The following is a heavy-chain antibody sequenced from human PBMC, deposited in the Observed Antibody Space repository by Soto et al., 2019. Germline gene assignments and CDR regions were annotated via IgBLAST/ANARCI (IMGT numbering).Heavy chain of an antibody. Sequence: PSETLSLTCAVSGGSISSSNWWSWVRQPPGKGLEWIGEIYHSGSTNYNPSLKSRVTISVDKSKNQFSLKLSSVTAADTAVYYCARVGRITMVRGVMSSADADPTYYYGMDVWGQGTTVTVSS. CDR1: GGSISSSNW. V-gene: IGHV4-4*02. CDR2: IYHSGST. J-gene: IGHJ6*02. D-gene: IGHD3-10*01. CDR3: ARVGRITMVRGVMSSADADPTYYYGMDV.